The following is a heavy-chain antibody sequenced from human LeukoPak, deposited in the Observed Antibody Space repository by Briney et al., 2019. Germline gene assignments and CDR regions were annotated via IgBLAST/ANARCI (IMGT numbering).Heavy chain of an antibody. Sequence: QLGGSLRLSCAASGFMFSSYGLHWVRQAPGKGLEWLAFIRFDGSSEYYADSVKGRFTISRDNSKNRLYLQVNRSRPEDTAFYSCAKDIYSDSRGFPGALDHWGQGTLVSVSS. D-gene: IGHD3-22*01. J-gene: IGHJ4*02. CDR2: IRFDGSSE. CDR1: GFMFSSYG. V-gene: IGHV3-30*02. CDR3: AKDIYSDSRGFPGALDH.